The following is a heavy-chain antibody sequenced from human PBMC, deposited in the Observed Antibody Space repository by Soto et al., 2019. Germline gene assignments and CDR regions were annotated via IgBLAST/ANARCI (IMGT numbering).Heavy chain of an antibody. CDR2: MNPKSGNR. Sequence: QVQLVQSGAEVKKPGGSVKVACKASGYSFSSDVNWVRQATGQGLEYMGWMNPKSGNRAYSQKFQGRVTLTRDTSINTAYKELSNLRSEDTAVYYFARGRVELDCSGGSWYHLDYWGQGTQVTVSS. J-gene: IGHJ4*02. V-gene: IGHV1-8*01. D-gene: IGHD2-15*01. CDR3: ARGRVELDCSGGSWYHLDY. CDR1: GYSFSSDV.